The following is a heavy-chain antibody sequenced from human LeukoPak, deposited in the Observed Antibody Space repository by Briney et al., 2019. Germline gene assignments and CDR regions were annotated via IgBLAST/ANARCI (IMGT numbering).Heavy chain of an antibody. CDR1: GGFISSSSYY. D-gene: IGHD3-22*01. CDR2: IYYSGRT. Sequence: SETLSLTCTVSGGFISSSSYYWGWIRQPPGKGLEWIGDIYYSGRTYYNPSLRSRVSISLDASMNHFSLTLSSVTAADTAVYYCARRRYYDSTGYFDWGRGSLVIVSS. J-gene: IGHJ1*01. V-gene: IGHV4-39*02. CDR3: ARRRYYDSTGYFD.